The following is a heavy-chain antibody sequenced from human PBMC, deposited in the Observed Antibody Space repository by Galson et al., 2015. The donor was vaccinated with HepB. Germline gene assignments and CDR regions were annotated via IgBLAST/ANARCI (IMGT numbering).Heavy chain of an antibody. V-gene: IGHV1-18*01. CDR3: ARDRGTTVVTRYWYFDL. CDR2: ISAYNGNT. D-gene: IGHD4-23*01. CDR1: GYTFTSYG. Sequence: QSGAEVKKPGESLKISCNASGYTFTSYGISWVRQAPGQGLEWMGWISAYNGNTNYAQKLQGRVTMTTDTSTSTAYMELRSLRSDDTAVYYYARDRGTTVVTRYWYFDLWGRGTLVTVSS. J-gene: IGHJ2*01.